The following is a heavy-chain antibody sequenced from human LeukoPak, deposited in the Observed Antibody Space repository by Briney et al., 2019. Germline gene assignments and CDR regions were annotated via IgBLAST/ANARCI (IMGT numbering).Heavy chain of an antibody. D-gene: IGHD5-18*01. CDR3: ARAKWIQLWFYYYYGMDV. J-gene: IGHJ6*02. Sequence: SVKVSCKASGGTFSSYAISWVRQAPGQGLEWMGGIIPIFGTANYAQKFQGRVTITADESTSTAYMELSSLRSEDTAVYYCARAKWIQLWFYYYYGMDVWGQGTTVTVSS. V-gene: IGHV1-69*13. CDR2: IIPIFGTA. CDR1: GGTFSSYA.